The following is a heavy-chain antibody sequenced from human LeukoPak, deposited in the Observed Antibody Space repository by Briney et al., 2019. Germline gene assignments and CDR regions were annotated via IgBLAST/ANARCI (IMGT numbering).Heavy chain of an antibody. V-gene: IGHV4-59*08. Sequence: SETLSLTCTVSGDSINNYYWSWIRQSPGKGLEWIGYIYSSGSTKYNHSLKSRVTISVDTSKNQFSLKLSSVTAADTAVYYCARHRGSGSPYFDYWGQGTLVTVSS. CDR2: IYSSGST. CDR3: ARHRGSGSPYFDY. J-gene: IGHJ4*02. CDR1: GDSINNYY. D-gene: IGHD3-10*01.